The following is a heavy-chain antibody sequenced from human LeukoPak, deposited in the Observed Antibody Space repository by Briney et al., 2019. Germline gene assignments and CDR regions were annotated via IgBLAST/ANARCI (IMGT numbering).Heavy chain of an antibody. J-gene: IGHJ6*03. CDR1: GFTFDDYG. CDR2: INWNGGST. D-gene: IGHD2-15*01. CDR3: ARERCSGGSCYETRFAVVEKPYYYYMDV. V-gene: IGHV3-20*04. Sequence: PGGSLRLSCAASGFTFDDYGMSWVRQAPGKGLEWVSGINWNGGSTGYADSVKGRFTISRDNAKNSLYLQMNSLRAEDTALYYCARERCSGGSCYETRFAVVEKPYYYYMDVWGKGTTVTVSS.